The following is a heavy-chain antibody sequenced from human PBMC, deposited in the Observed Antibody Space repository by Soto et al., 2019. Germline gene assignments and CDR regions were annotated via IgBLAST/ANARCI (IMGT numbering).Heavy chain of an antibody. CDR3: STGGLTMTRGVNPADFDF. CDR1: GFTFSDKS. D-gene: IGHD3-10*01. CDR2: ISSRSTYI. Sequence: PGGSLRLSCAGTGFTFSDKSMNWVRQAPGKGLEWVASISSRSTYIYYGDPMKGRFSISRDNAKDSLFLQMNSLRAEDTAVYYCSTGGLTMTRGVNPADFDFWGQGTLVTVSS. V-gene: IGHV3-21*01. J-gene: IGHJ4*02.